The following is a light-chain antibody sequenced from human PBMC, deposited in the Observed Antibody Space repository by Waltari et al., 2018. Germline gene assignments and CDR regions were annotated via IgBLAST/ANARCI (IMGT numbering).Light chain of an antibody. CDR1: SSNIGKNT. J-gene: IGLJ2*01. CDR2: FNA. V-gene: IGLV1-44*01. Sequence: QSVLTQPPSASGTPGQRVTISCSGSSSNIGKNTVNWYQQLPGTAPKLVIYFNAQLPSGVPDRFSGSKSGTSASLAISGLQSEDEADFHCAVWDDSLNGLIFGGGTKLTVL. CDR3: AVWDDSLNGLI.